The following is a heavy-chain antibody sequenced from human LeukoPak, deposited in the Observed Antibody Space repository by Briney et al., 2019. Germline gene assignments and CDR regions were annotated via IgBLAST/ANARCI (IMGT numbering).Heavy chain of an antibody. CDR2: ISGDGAST. CDR1: GFTFSSYA. V-gene: IGHV3-23*01. D-gene: IGHD5-18*01. J-gene: IGHJ5*01. Sequence: GGSLRLSCAASGFTFSSYAMSWVRQAPGKGLEWVSAISGDGASTYYADSAKGRFTISRDNYRNTLFLQVNSLRAEDTAIYYFARFTVGYVGRGWFDSWGQRTLVTISS. CDR3: ARFTVGYVGRGWFDS.